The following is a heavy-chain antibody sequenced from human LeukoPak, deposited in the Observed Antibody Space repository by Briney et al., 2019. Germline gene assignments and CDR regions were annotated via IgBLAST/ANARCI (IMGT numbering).Heavy chain of an antibody. Sequence: PGGSLRLSCAASGFSVSTNYMTWVRQAPGKGLEWVSVIYSGSTTDYADSVKGRFTISRDSSKNTLYLQMNSLRSEDTAVYYCARSFYFGSGTPAHFDKWGQGTLVTVSS. J-gene: IGHJ4*02. CDR1: GFSVSTNY. D-gene: IGHD3-10*01. V-gene: IGHV3-53*05. CDR2: IYSGSTT. CDR3: ARSFYFGSGTPAHFDK.